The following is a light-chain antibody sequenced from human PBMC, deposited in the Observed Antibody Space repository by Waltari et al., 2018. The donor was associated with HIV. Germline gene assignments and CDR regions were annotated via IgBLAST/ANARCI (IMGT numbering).Light chain of an antibody. Sequence: ELVLTQSPGTLSLSPGDRATLSCRASQHVGSRRLAWYQRKLGQAPRLLIYDASTRATGIPDRFSGSGSGTDFTLTINRLEPEDFAVYFCQQYGDTPLTFGGGTKVEIK. V-gene: IGKV3-20*01. J-gene: IGKJ4*01. CDR3: QQYGDTPLT. CDR1: QHVGSRR. CDR2: DAS.